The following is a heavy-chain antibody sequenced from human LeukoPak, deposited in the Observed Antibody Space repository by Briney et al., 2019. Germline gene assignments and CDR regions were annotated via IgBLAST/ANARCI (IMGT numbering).Heavy chain of an antibody. Sequence: GGSLRLSCAASGFTFSSYGMRRVRQAPGKGLEWVAVIWYDGSNKYYADSVKGRFTISRDNSKNTLYLQMNSLRAEDTAVYYCARDLGVSDIVATTTGVDYWGQGTLVTVSS. V-gene: IGHV3-33*01. CDR1: GFTFSSYG. CDR2: IWYDGSNK. J-gene: IGHJ4*02. CDR3: ARDLGVSDIVATTTGVDY. D-gene: IGHD5-12*01.